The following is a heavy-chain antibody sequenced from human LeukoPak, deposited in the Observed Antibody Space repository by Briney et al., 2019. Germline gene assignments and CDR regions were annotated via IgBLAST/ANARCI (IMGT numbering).Heavy chain of an antibody. Sequence: PGGSLRLSCAASGFTFSSYAMSWVRQAPGKGLEWVSAISGSGGSTYYADSVKGRFTISRDNSKHTLYLQMNSLRAEDTAVYYCAKDLRSAWYFDYWGQGTLVTVSS. CDR1: GFTFSSYA. J-gene: IGHJ4*02. CDR2: ISGSGGST. V-gene: IGHV3-23*01. CDR3: AKDLRSAWYFDY. D-gene: IGHD2-15*01.